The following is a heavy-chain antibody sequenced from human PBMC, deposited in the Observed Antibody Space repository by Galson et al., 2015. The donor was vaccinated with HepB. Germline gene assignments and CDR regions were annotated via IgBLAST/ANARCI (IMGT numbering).Heavy chain of an antibody. V-gene: IGHV3-21*01. CDR2: ISSSSSYI. CDR1: GFTFSSYS. J-gene: IGHJ4*02. Sequence: SLRLSCAASGFTFSSYSMNWVRQAPGKGLEWVSSISSSSSYIYYADSVKGRFTVSRDNAKNSVYLQMNSLRDEDTAVYYCARNIVGAANFDYWGQGTLVTVSS. CDR3: ARNIVGAANFDY. D-gene: IGHD1-26*01.